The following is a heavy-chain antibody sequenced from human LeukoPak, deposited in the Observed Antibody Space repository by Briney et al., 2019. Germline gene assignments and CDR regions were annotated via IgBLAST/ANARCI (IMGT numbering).Heavy chain of an antibody. CDR2: INLNSGGT. D-gene: IGHD2-21*02. CDR3: ARVAGGDWYYFDF. V-gene: IGHV1-2*02. CDR1: GYTFTAYY. Sequence: ASVKVSCKASGYTFTAYYMHWVRQAPGQGLEWMGWINLNSGGTHYAQKSQGRVTMTRDTSISAAYMEVSRLGSDDTAVYYCARVAGGDWYYFDFWGQGTLVTVSS. J-gene: IGHJ4*02.